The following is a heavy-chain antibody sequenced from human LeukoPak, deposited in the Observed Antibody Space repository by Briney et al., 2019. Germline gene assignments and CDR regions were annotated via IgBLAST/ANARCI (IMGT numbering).Heavy chain of an antibody. D-gene: IGHD3-3*01. CDR1: GYTFTSYA. CDR2: INTNTGNP. J-gene: IGHJ4*02. Sequence: ASVKVSCKASGYTFTSYAMNWVRQAPGQGLEWMGWINTNTGNPTYAQGFTGRFVFSLDTSVSTAYLQISSLKAEDTAVYYCARDRTYYDFWSGYEMYYFDYWGQGTLVTVSS. CDR3: ARDRTYYDFWSGYEMYYFDY. V-gene: IGHV7-4-1*02.